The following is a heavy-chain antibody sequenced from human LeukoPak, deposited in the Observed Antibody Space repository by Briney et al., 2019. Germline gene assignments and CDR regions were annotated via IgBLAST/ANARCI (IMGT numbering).Heavy chain of an antibody. CDR1: GYSFNSYW. CDR3: ARLPGIVATIERYFDY. J-gene: IGHJ4*02. D-gene: IGHD5-12*01. Sequence: GESLKISCKGPGYSFNSYWIGWVRQMPGKGLEWMGIIYTGDSDTRYSPSFQGQVTISADKSISTAYLQWSSLKASDTAMYYCARLPGIVATIERYFDYWGQGTLVTVSS. CDR2: IYTGDSDT. V-gene: IGHV5-51*01.